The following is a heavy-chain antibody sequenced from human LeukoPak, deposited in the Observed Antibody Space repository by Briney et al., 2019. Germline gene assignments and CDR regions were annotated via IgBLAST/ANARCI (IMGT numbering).Heavy chain of an antibody. CDR3: AREIAAALKGYFDY. J-gene: IGHJ4*02. V-gene: IGHV4-59*01. Sequence: PSETLSLTCTVSGGSISSYYWRWIRQPPGKGLEWIGYIYYSGSTNYNPSLKSRVTISVDTSKNQFSLKLSSVTAADTAVYYCAREIAAALKGYFDYWGQGTLVTVSS. CDR1: GGSISSYY. CDR2: IYYSGST. D-gene: IGHD6-13*01.